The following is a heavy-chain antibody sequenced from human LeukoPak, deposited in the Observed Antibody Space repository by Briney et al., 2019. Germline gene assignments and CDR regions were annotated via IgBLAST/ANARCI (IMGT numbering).Heavy chain of an antibody. Sequence: ASETLSLTCTVSGGSISSYYWSWIRQPPGKGLEWIGYIYYSGSTNYNPSLKSRVTISVDTSENQFSRKLSSVTAADTAVYYCASSGLEWESPTYYFDYWGQGTLVTVSS. D-gene: IGHD1-26*01. CDR1: GGSISSYY. CDR3: ASSGLEWESPTYYFDY. CDR2: IYYSGST. V-gene: IGHV4-59*01. J-gene: IGHJ4*02.